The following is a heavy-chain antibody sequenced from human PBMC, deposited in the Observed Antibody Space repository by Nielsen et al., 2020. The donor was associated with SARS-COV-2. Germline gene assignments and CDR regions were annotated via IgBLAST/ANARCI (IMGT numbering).Heavy chain of an antibody. J-gene: IGHJ4*02. CDR3: ANSRAFYDSSGYLFDY. V-gene: IGHV3-21*01. Sequence: GESLKISCAASGLSLRSYTMHWVRQAPGKGLEWVSSIYSSGSWTNYADSVKGRFTISRDNAKNSLYLQMNSLRAEDTAVYFCANSRAFYDSSGYLFDYWGQGSLATVSS. CDR1: GLSLRSYT. D-gene: IGHD3-22*01. CDR2: IYSSGSWT.